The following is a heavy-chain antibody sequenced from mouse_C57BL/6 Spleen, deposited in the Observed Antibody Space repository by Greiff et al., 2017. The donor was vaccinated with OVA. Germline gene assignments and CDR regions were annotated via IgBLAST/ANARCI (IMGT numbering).Heavy chain of an antibody. CDR2: IHPNSGST. CDR3: ARTGVRRGFDY. J-gene: IGHJ2*01. V-gene: IGHV1-64*01. D-gene: IGHD2-14*01. Sequence: VKLQQPGAELVKPGASVKLSCKASGYTFTSYWMHWVKQRPGQGLEWIGMIHPNSGSTNYNEKFKSKATLTVDKSSSTAYMQLSSLTSEDSAVYYCARTGVRRGFDYWGQGTTLTVSS. CDR1: GYTFTSYW.